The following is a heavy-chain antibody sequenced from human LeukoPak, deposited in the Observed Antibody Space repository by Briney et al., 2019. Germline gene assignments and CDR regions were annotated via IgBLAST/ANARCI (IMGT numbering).Heavy chain of an antibody. Sequence: GGSLRLSCAASGFTFSSYAMSWVRQAPGKGLEWVSAISGSGGSTYYADSVKGRFTISRDNSNNTLYLQMNSLRAEDSAVYYCAKDPFTPYSRADAFDIWGQGTMVTVSS. CDR3: AKDPFTPYSRADAFDI. V-gene: IGHV3-23*01. CDR2: ISGSGGST. J-gene: IGHJ3*02. CDR1: GFTFSSYA. D-gene: IGHD5-18*01.